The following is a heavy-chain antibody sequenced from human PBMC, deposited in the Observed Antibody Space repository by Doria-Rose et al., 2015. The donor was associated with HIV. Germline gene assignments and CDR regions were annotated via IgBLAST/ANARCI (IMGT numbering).Heavy chain of an antibody. V-gene: IGHV2-26*01. D-gene: IGHD6-13*01. CDR3: ARIKSSRWYHKYYFDF. CDR1: GVSLSSPGMG. J-gene: IGHJ4*02. CDR2: IFSDDER. Sequence: VTLKESGPVLVKPTETLTLTCTVSGVSLSSPGMGVSWIRQPPGKALEWLANIFSDDERSYKTSLKSRLTISRYTSKSQVVLTMTDMDPVDTATYYCARIKSSRWYHKYYFDFWGQGTLVIVSA.